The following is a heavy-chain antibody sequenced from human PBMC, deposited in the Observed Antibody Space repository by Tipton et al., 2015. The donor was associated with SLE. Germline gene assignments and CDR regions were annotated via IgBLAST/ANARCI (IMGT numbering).Heavy chain of an antibody. J-gene: IGHJ6*03. V-gene: IGHV1-58*02. CDR3: ASNKLGGFYYFYMDV. CDR1: GFTLSTSA. Sequence: QLVQSGPEVKKPGTSVKVSCKTSGFTLSTSAIHWVRQARGQGLEWVGWIVVGSGNTYYAQSFQDRVAITRDMSTSTAYMELRGLTSEDTAVYYCASNKLGGFYYFYMDVWGKGTTVTVSS. D-gene: IGHD3-16*01. CDR2: IVVGSGNT.